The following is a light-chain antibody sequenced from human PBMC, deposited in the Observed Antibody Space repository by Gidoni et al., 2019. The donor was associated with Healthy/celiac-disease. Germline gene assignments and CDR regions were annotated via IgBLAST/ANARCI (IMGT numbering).Light chain of an antibody. Sequence: DLVITHSPDSLAVSLGDRAPINCKSSQSVLYSSNNKNYLAWYQQKPGQPPKLLIYWASTRESGVPDRFSGSGSGTDFTLTISSLQAEDVAVYYCQQYYSTPRSFXQXTKLEIK. J-gene: IGKJ2*04. CDR3: QQYYSTPRS. CDR1: QSVLYSSNNKNY. V-gene: IGKV4-1*01. CDR2: WAS.